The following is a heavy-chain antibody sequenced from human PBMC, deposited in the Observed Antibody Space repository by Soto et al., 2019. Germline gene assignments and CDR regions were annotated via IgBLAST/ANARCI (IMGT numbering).Heavy chain of an antibody. J-gene: IGHJ3*02. V-gene: IGHV3-23*01. CDR1: GFTFSSYA. CDR3: AKGGDFWSGYDKPDAFDI. Sequence: GGSLRLSCAASGFTFSSYAMSWVRQAQGKGLEWVSTISASGDTTYYADSVKGRFTISRDNSKNTLYLQMNSLRVEDTAIYYCAKGGDFWSGYDKPDAFDIWGQGTMVTVSS. CDR2: ISASGDTT. D-gene: IGHD3-3*01.